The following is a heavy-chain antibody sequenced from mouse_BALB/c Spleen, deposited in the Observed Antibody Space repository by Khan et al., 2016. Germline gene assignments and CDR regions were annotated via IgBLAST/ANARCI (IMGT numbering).Heavy chain of an antibody. CDR2: ISSGSTTI. CDR1: GFTFSNFG. CDR3: ARSRYDGYYGYFDV. Sequence: EVELVASGGGLVQPGGSRKLSCAASGFTFSNFGMHWVRQAPEKGLEWVAYISSGSTTIYYADTVKGRFTISRDNPNNTLFLQMTSLRSEDTAMYYCARSRYDGYYGYFDVWGAGTTVTVSS. J-gene: IGHJ1*01. D-gene: IGHD2-3*01. V-gene: IGHV5-17*02.